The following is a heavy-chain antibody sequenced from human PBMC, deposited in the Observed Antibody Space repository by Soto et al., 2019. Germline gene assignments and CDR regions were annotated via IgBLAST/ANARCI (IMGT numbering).Heavy chain of an antibody. CDR1: GFTFSSYA. V-gene: IGHV3-23*01. Sequence: GGSLRLSCAASGFTFSSYAMSWVRQAPGKGLEWVSAISGTGGSTYYADSVKGRFTISRDNSKNTLYLQMNSLRADDTAVYYCAKEIESISDVYCFDYWGQGTLVTVSS. CDR2: ISGTGGST. CDR3: AKEIESISDVYCFDY. D-gene: IGHD3-16*01. J-gene: IGHJ4*02.